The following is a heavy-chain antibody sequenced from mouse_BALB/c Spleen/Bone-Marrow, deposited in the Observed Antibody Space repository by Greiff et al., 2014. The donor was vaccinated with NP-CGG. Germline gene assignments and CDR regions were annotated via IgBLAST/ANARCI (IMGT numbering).Heavy chain of an antibody. CDR3: TRGGGFAY. V-gene: IGHV1-47*01. CDR1: GYTFTTYP. Sequence: VQLVESGAELVKPGASVKMSCKAFGYTFTTYPIEWMKQNHGKSLEWIGNFHPYNDDTKYNEKFKGKAKLTVEKSSSTVYLGLSRLTSDDSGGYYGTRGGGFAYWGQGTLVTVSA. CDR2: FHPYNDDT. J-gene: IGHJ3*01.